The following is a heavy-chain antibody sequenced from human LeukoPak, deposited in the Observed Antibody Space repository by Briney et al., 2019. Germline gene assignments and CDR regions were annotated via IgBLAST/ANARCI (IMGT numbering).Heavy chain of an antibody. V-gene: IGHV3-23*01. CDR2: ISGSGGST. Sequence: GGSLRLSCAASGFTFSSYAMSWVRQAPGKGLEGVSAISGSGGSTYYADSVKGRFTISRDNSKNTLYLQMNSLRAEDTAVYYCAKDPAVWFGEPYFDYWGQGTLVTVSS. D-gene: IGHD3-10*01. J-gene: IGHJ4*02. CDR3: AKDPAVWFGEPYFDY. CDR1: GFTFSSYA.